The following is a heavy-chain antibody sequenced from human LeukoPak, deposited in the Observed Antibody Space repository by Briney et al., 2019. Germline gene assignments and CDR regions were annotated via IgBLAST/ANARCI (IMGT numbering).Heavy chain of an antibody. Sequence: PGGSLRLSCAASGFTVSSNYMSWVRQAPGKGLEWVSVIYSGGSTYYADSVKGRFTISRDNSKNTLYLQMNSLRAEDTAVYYCARESTSGYDYAGWFNPWGQGTLVTVSS. V-gene: IGHV3-66*01. CDR3: ARESTSGYDYAGWFNP. J-gene: IGHJ5*02. CDR2: IYSGGST. D-gene: IGHD5-12*01. CDR1: GFTVSSNY.